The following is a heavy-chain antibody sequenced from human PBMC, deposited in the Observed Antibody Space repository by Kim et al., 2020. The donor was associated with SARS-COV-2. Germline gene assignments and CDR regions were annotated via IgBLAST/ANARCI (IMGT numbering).Heavy chain of an antibody. Sequence: SETLSLTCAVYGGSFSGYYWSWIRQPPGKGLEWIGEINHSGSTNYNPSLKSRVTISVDTSKNQFSLKLSSVTAADTAVYYCARGLGHYDFWSGCARGWFDPWGQGTLVTVSS. D-gene: IGHD3-3*01. J-gene: IGHJ5*02. CDR1: GGSFSGYY. CDR2: INHSGST. V-gene: IGHV4-34*01. CDR3: ARGLGHYDFWSGCARGWFDP.